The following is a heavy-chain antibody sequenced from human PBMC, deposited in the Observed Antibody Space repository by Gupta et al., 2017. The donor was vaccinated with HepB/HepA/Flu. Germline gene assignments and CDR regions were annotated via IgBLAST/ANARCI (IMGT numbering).Heavy chain of an antibody. CDR1: GYSISSGYY. J-gene: IGHJ4*02. D-gene: IGHD4-11*01. V-gene: IGHV4-38-2*01. CDR2: IYHSGST. CDR3: ASLMVTTFPFFDY. Sequence: QVQLQESGPGLVKPSETLSLTCAVSGYSISSGYYWGWIRQPPGKGLEWIGSIYHSGSTYYNPSLKSRVTISVDTSKNQFSLKLSSVTAADTAVYYCASLMVTTFPFFDYWGQGTLVTVSS.